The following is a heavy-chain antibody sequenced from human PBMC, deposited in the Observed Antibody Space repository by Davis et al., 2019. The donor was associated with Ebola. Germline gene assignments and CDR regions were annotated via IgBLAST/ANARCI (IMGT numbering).Heavy chain of an antibody. Sequence: SGPTLVKPTPTLTLTCTFSGFSLSTSGMCVSWIRQPPGKALAWLARIDWDDDKYYSTSLKTRLTISKETSKNQVVLTMTNMDPVDTATYYCARTLITMVRGVIEVAYYYYGIDVWGQGTTVTVSS. CDR3: ARTLITMVRGVIEVAYYYYGIDV. V-gene: IGHV2-70*11. CDR2: IDWDDDK. CDR1: GFSLSTSGMC. J-gene: IGHJ6*02. D-gene: IGHD3-10*01.